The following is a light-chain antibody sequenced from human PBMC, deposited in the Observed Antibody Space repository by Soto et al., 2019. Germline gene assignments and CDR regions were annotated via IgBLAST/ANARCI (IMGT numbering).Light chain of an antibody. CDR2: AAS. CDR3: QQSYDTPLT. CDR1: QTISRN. V-gene: IGKV1-39*01. J-gene: IGKJ4*01. Sequence: DIQMTQSPVSLSASVGDRVIITCRASQTISRNLNWYQQKPGKAPKLLIFAASSLQSGVPLRFSGSGSGTDFTLTISSLQPEDFATYYCQQSYDTPLTFGGGTRWIS.